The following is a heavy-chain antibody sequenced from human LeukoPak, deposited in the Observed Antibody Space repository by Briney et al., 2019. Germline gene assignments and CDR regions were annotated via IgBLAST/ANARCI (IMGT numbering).Heavy chain of an antibody. CDR1: GYTFTGYY. CDR3: AREGRDGSGADAFDI. Sequence: ASVKVSCKASGYTFTGYYMHWVRQAPGQGLEWMGWINPNSGVTNYAQKFQGRVTMTRDTSISTAYMELSRLRSDDTAVYYCAREGRDGSGADAFDIWGQGTMVTVSS. CDR2: INPNSGVT. D-gene: IGHD3-10*01. V-gene: IGHV1-2*02. J-gene: IGHJ3*02.